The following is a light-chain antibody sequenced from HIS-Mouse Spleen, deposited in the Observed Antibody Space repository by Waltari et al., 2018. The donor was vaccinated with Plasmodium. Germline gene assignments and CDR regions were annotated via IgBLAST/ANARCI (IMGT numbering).Light chain of an antibody. CDR3: QQYNNWSFT. Sequence: EIAMTQSPATLSVSPGERASQSVSSNLAWYQQKPGQAPRLLIYGASTRATGIPARFSGSGSGTEFTLTISSLQSEDFAVYYCQQYNNWSFTFGPGTKVDIK. J-gene: IGKJ3*01. CDR1: QSVSSN. V-gene: IGKV3-15*01. CDR2: GAS.